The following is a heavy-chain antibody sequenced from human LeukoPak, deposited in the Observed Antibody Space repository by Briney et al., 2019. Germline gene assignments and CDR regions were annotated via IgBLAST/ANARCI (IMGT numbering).Heavy chain of an antibody. J-gene: IGHJ5*02. CDR2: IYYSGST. D-gene: IGHD1-1*01. CDR1: GGSISSYY. V-gene: IGHV4-59*01. Sequence: SETLFLTCTVSGGSISSYYWSWIRQPPGKGLEWIGYIYYSGSTNYNPSLKSRVTISVDTSKNQFSLKLSSVTAADTAVYYCARDGGWNDDPWFDPWGQGTLVTVSS. CDR3: ARDGGWNDDPWFDP.